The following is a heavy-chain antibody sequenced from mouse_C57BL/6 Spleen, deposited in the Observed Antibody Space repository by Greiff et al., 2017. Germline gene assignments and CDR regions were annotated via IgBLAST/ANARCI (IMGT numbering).Heavy chain of an antibody. Sequence: ESGPGLVKPSQSLSLTCSVTGYSITSGYYWNWIRQFPGNKLEWMGYISYDGRNNYNPSLKKRNSITRDTSKNQFFLKLKSVTTEDTATYYCAKGELRDYAMDYWGQGTSVTVAS. CDR2: ISYDGRN. J-gene: IGHJ4*01. CDR3: AKGELRDYAMDY. CDR1: GYSITSGYY. V-gene: IGHV3-6*01. D-gene: IGHD2-4*01.